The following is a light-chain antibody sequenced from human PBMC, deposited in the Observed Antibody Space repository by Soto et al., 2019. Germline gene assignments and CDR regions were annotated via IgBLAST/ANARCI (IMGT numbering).Light chain of an antibody. CDR1: SGSIDSNY. CDR2: EDN. J-gene: IGLJ3*02. CDR3: QSYDSSNPWV. Sequence: NFMLTQPHSVSESPGKTVTISCTRSSGSIDSNYVQWYQQRPGSAPTTVIYEDNQRPSGVPDRFSGSIDSSSNSASLTISGLKTEDEADYYCQSYDSSNPWVFGGGTKLTVL. V-gene: IGLV6-57*04.